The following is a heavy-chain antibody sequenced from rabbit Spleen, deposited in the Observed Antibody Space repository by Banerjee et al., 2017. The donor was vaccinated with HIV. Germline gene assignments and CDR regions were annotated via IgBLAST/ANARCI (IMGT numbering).Heavy chain of an antibody. D-gene: IGHD8-1*01. CDR2: IYTDSSGTT. CDR3: ARDTGSSFSSYGMDL. Sequence: QSLEESGGDLVKPGTSLTLTCTASGFSFNNSYYMCWVRQAPGKGLEWIACIYTDSSGTTYYASWAKGRFTVSKTSSTTVTLQMTSLTAADTATYFCARDTGSSFSSYGMDLWGQGTLVTVS. CDR1: GFSFNNSYY. J-gene: IGHJ6*01. V-gene: IGHV1S40*01.